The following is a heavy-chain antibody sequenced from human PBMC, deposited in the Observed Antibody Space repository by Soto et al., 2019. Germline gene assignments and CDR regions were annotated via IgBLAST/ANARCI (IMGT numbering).Heavy chain of an antibody. V-gene: IGHV3-23*01. J-gene: IGHJ6*02. Sequence: PGGSLRLSCAGSGFTFSIYAMNWVRHAPGKGLEWVSIISSRGDRTSYAESVKGRFTISRDDSKNTLFLHMNSLGAEDTAVYYCAKETGYRYGFQPNALDVWGQGTTVTVPS. CDR2: ISSRGDRT. CDR1: GFTFSIYA. D-gene: IGHD5-18*01. CDR3: AKETGYRYGFQPNALDV.